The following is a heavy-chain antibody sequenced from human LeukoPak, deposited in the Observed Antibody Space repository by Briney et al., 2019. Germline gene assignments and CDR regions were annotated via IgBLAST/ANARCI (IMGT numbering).Heavy chain of an antibody. Sequence: ASVKVSCTASRYTFTSYAMNWVRQAPGQGLEWMGWINTNTGNPTYAQGFTGRFVFSLDTSVSTAYLQISSLKAEDTAVYYCARAVSVFSGGSQGYYYGMDVWGQGTTVTVSS. CDR3: ARAVSVFSGGSQGYYYGMDV. V-gene: IGHV7-4-1*02. CDR1: RYTFTSYA. J-gene: IGHJ6*02. CDR2: INTNTGNP. D-gene: IGHD3-10*01.